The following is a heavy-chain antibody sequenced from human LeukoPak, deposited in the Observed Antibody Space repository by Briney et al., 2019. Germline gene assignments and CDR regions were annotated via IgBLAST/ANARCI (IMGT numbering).Heavy chain of an antibody. J-gene: IGHJ4*02. Sequence: KPSVTLSLTCAVYGGSFSGYYWSWLRQTPGMGREWIGEINHSGSTNYNPSLKSRVTISVDTSKNQYSLNLNSVTAAETAVYYCARGPLQLERPFDYWGQGTLVTVSS. D-gene: IGHD1-1*01. CDR1: GGSFSGYY. V-gene: IGHV4-34*01. CDR3: ARGPLQLERPFDY. CDR2: INHSGST.